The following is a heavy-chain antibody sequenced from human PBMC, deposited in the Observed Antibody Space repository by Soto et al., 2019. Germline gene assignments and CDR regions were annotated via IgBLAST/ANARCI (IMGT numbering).Heavy chain of an antibody. V-gene: IGHV4-59*01. CDR2: IYYSGST. CDR1: GGSISSYY. Sequence: QVQLQESGPGLVKPSETLSLMCTVSGGSISSYYWSWIRQPPGKGLEWIGYIYYSGSTNYNPSLKSRVTISVDTSKYQFSLMLSSVTAADTAVYYCARERRDGYKHYFDYWGQGTLVTVSS. J-gene: IGHJ4*02. D-gene: IGHD5-12*01. CDR3: ARERRDGYKHYFDY.